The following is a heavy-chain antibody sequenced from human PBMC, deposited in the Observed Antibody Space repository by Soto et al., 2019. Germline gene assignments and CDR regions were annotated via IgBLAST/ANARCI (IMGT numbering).Heavy chain of an antibody. Sequence: QDQLVQSGAEEKKPGASVKVSCKASGYTFTSYAMHWVRQAPGQRLEWMGWIHAGNGNTKYSQKFQGRVTITRDTSASTAYMELSSLRSEDTAVYYCARAVGGPTSNLDSWGQGTLVTVSS. CDR2: IHAGNGNT. CDR1: GYTFTSYA. CDR3: ARAVGGPTSNLDS. V-gene: IGHV1-3*05. D-gene: IGHD3-16*01. J-gene: IGHJ4*02.